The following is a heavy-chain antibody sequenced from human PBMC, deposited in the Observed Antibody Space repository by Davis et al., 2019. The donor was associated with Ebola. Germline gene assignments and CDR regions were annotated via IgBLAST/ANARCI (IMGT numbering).Heavy chain of an antibody. CDR2: IIPLFGTT. Sequence: ASVKVSCKASGNTISTHTIDWVRHAPAQGLEWMGAIIPLFGTTNYAQKFQGRVTMTRDTSTSTVYMELSSLRSEDTAVYYCARDLLDYYYYDSFNWFDPWGQGTLVTVSS. CDR1: GNTISTHT. CDR3: ARDLLDYYYYDSFNWFDP. V-gene: IGHV1-46*03. D-gene: IGHD3-22*01. J-gene: IGHJ5*02.